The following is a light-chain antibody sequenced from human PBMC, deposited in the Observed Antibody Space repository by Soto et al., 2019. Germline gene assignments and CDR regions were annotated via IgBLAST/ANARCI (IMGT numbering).Light chain of an antibody. CDR3: HQRSNWPPDT. CDR2: DAY. CDR1: QSFRGL. V-gene: IGKV3-11*01. Sequence: EVVLTHSPVTLSLSPGERATLSCRTSQSFRGLLAWYQQKPGQAPRLLIYDAYNRATGIPPRFSGSGSGTDFTLTISSLEPEDFAVYYCHQRSNWPPDTFSRGTRLEIK. J-gene: IGKJ5*01.